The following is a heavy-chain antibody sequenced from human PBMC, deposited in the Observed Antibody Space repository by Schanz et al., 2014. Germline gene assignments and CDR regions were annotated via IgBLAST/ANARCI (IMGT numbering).Heavy chain of an antibody. CDR2: ISGSGGST. J-gene: IGHJ3*02. D-gene: IGHD3-10*01. Sequence: EVQLLESGGGVVRPGGSLRLSCAASGFTFENYALTWVRQVPGKGLEWVSAISGSGGSTYYADSVKGRFTISRDNSKNTLYLQMNSLRAEDTAVYYCAKGRFGELSAFDIWGQGTMVTVSS. CDR3: AKGRFGELSAFDI. V-gene: IGHV3-23*01. CDR1: GFTFENYA.